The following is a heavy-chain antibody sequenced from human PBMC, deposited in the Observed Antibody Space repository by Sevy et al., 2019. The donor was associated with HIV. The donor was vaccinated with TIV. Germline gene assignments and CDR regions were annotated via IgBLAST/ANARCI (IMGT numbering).Heavy chain of an antibody. CDR1: GFTFINFA. J-gene: IGHJ4*02. V-gene: IGHV3-23*01. CDR2: VNGHGDTT. CDR3: AKARSGWYLFDF. D-gene: IGHD6-19*01. Sequence: GGSLRLSCAASGFTFINFAMGWVRQAPGKGLEWVSSVNGHGDTTCYSDSVQGRFTISRDNSRNTIYLRMDSLSADDTAVYYCAKARSGWYLFDFWGQGTVVTVSS.